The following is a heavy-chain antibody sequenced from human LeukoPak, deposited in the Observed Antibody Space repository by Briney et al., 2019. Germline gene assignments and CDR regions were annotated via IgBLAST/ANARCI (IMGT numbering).Heavy chain of an antibody. CDR1: GYTFTGYN. J-gene: IGHJ4*02. Sequence: ASVKVSCKASGYTFTGYNIHWVRQAPGQGLEWMGRIIANSGGTSYAQKFQGRVTMTRDTSISTAYIELSRLRSDDTAVYYCARDLVYWGQGTLVTVSS. CDR3: ARDLVY. D-gene: IGHD3-9*01. CDR2: IIANSGGT. V-gene: IGHV1-2*06.